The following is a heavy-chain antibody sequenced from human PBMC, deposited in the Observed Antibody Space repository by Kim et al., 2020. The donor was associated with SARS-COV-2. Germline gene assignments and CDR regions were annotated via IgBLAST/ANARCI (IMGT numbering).Heavy chain of an antibody. V-gene: IGHV3-7*03. J-gene: IGHJ3*02. D-gene: IGHD5-18*01. CDR3: ARRPGGYRMDI. CDR2: IKQDGSEK. Sequence: GGSLRLSCAASGFTFNSYWMSWVRQAPGKGLEWVANIKQDGSEKYYVDSVKGRFTISRDNAKNSLYLQMNSLRAEDTAVYYCARRPGGYRMDIWGQGTMVTVSS. CDR1: GFTFNSYW.